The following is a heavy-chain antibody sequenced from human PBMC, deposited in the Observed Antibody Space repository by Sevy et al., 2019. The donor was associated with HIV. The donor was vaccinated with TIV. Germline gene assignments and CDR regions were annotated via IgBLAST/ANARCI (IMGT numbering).Heavy chain of an antibody. CDR1: GYSFTSNW. J-gene: IGHJ3*02. CDR2: IYPVDSDT. V-gene: IGHV5-51*01. D-gene: IGHD3-3*01. CDR3: ARRGSRDDFWRGYGSRNPFDI. Sequence: GESLKISCKASGYSFTSNWIGWVRQMPGKGLEWMGIIYPVDSDTRYSPSFQGHVTISVDKSITTAYLQWRSLRASDTGIYYCARRGSRDDFWRGYGSRNPFDIWGQGTLVTVSS.